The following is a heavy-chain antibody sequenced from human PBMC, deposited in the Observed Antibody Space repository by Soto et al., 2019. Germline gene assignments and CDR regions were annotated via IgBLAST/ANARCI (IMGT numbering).Heavy chain of an antibody. CDR1: GFTFSSYA. D-gene: IGHD6-19*01. V-gene: IGHV3-30-3*01. CDR2: ISYDGSNK. CDR3: ARPSSGWENDVRAFDI. Sequence: GGSLRLSCAASGFTFSSYAMHWVRQAPGKGLEWVAVISYDGSNKYYADSVKGRFTISRDNSKNTLYLQMNSLRAEDTAVYYCARPSSGWENDVRAFDIWGQGTMVTVSS. J-gene: IGHJ3*02.